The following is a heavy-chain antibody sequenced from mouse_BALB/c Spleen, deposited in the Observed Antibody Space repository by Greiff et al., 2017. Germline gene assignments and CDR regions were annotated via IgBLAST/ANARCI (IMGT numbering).Heavy chain of an antibody. V-gene: IGHV4-1*02. CDR3: ARPDRFYAMDY. CDR2: INPDSSTI. Sequence: EVQLMESGGGLVQPGGSLKLSCAASGFAFSRYWMSWVRQAPGKGLEWIGEINPDSSTINYTPSLKEKFIISRDNAKNTLYLQMSIMSSEDTALYYCARPDRFYAMDYWGQGTSVTVSS. D-gene: IGHD2-14*01. CDR1: GFAFSRYW. J-gene: IGHJ4*01.